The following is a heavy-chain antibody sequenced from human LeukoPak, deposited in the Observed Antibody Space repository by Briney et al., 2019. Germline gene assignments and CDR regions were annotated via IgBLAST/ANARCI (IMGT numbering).Heavy chain of an antibody. V-gene: IGHV1-2*02. CDR1: GYTFTGYY. Sequence: ASVKVSCKASGYTFTGYYMHWVRQAPGQGLEWMGWINPNSGGTNYAQKFQGRVTMTRDTSISTAYMELSRLRSDDTAVYYCAREGRGYSYGSRFDYWGQGTLVTVSS. J-gene: IGHJ4*02. D-gene: IGHD5-18*01. CDR3: AREGRGYSYGSRFDY. CDR2: INPNSGGT.